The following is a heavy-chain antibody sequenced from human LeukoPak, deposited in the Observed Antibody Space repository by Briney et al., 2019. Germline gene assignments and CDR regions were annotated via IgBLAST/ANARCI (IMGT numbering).Heavy chain of an antibody. V-gene: IGHV4-39*01. CDR1: GGSISSNGYY. Sequence: SETLSLTCTVSGGSISSNGYYWGWIRQPPGKGLEWIGEINHSGTTNYNPSLKSRVSISVDTSKSQFSLKLTSVTAADTAVYYCARHRVAGPRGYYYYYYGMDVWGQGTTVTVSS. CDR2: INHSGTT. D-gene: IGHD6-19*01. CDR3: ARHRVAGPRGYYYYYYGMDV. J-gene: IGHJ6*02.